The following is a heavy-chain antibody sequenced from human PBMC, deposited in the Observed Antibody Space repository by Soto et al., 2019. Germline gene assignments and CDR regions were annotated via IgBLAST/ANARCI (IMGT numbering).Heavy chain of an antibody. CDR3: ARLVRKWLSINWFDP. J-gene: IGHJ5*02. D-gene: IGHD3-22*01. CDR2: INHSGST. V-gene: IGHV4-34*01. CDR1: GGSFSGYY. Sequence: SETLSLTCAVYGGSFSGYYWSWIRQPPGKGLEWIGEINHSGSTNYNPSLKSRVTISVDTSKNQFSLKLSSVTAADTAVYYCARLVRKWLSINWFDPWGQGTLVTVSS.